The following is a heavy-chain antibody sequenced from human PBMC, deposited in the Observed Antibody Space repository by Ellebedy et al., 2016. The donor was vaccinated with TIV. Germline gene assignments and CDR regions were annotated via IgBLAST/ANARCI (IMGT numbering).Heavy chain of an antibody. CDR2: IYWDDDR. CDR3: AHNDYYGSGTYGH. J-gene: IGHJ4*02. CDR1: GFSLSSNGMN. D-gene: IGHD3-10*01. V-gene: IGHV2-5*02. Sequence: SGPTLAKPTQTLTLTCTFSGFSLSSNGMNVGWVRQSPGKALEWLGFIYWDDDRRYSPHLKSRLTITKDTSKNQVLLTMTNVDPADTATYYCAHNDYYGSGTYGHWGQGILVTVSS.